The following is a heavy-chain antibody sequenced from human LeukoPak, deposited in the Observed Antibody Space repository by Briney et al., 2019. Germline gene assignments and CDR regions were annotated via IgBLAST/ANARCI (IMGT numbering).Heavy chain of an antibody. CDR3: ATRPAYYYDSSGSVNDAFDI. J-gene: IGHJ3*02. D-gene: IGHD3-22*01. V-gene: IGHV4-59*01. CDR2: IYYSGST. Sequence: KPSETLSLTCTVSGGSISSYYWSWIRQPPGKGLEWVGYIYYSGSTNYNPSLKSRVTISVDTSKNQFSLKLSSVTAADTAVYYCATRPAYYYDSSGSVNDAFDIWGQGTMVTVSS. CDR1: GGSISSYY.